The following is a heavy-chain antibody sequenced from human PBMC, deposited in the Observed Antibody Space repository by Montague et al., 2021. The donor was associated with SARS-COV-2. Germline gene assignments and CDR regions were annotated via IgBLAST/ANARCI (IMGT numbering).Heavy chain of an antibody. Sequence: XLRLSCAASRFSFSSYRMTWIRQAPGKGPEWVATIDRDGYEVYYLDSVKGRFTISRDNARNSLYLQLTSLRGEDTAVYYCARGGRGTSYYWEYWGQGTLVTVSS. V-gene: IGHV3-7*01. CDR1: RFSFSSYR. D-gene: IGHD2-2*01. CDR2: IDRDGYEV. CDR3: ARGGRGTSYYWEY. J-gene: IGHJ4*02.